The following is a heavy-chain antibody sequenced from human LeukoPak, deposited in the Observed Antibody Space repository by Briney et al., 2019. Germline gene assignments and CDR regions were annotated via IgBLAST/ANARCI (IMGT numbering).Heavy chain of an antibody. J-gene: IGHJ4*02. V-gene: IGHV3-23*01. CDR1: GFTFSSYA. D-gene: IGHD2-21*01. Sequence: GGSLRLSCAASGFTFSSYAMSWVRQAPGKGLEWVSAITGSGISTYYADSVKGRFTISRDNSKNTLYLQMNSLRAEDTAVYYCAKAVALGFDYWGQGTLVTVSS. CDR2: ITGSGIST. CDR3: AKAVALGFDY.